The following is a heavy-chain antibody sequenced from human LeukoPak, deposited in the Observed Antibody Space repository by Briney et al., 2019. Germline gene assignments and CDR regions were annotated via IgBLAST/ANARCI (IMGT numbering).Heavy chain of an antibody. CDR1: GDSLHSYY. J-gene: IGHJ4*02. CDR2: IYYSGSP. CDR3: ARYSNYVGVAY. Sequence: SETLSLTPTVSGDSLHSYYWSWIRQPPGTGLEWIGYIYYSGSPNYNPSLKGRVTISVDTSKNQFSLKLSSVTAADTAVYYCARYSNYVGVAYWGQGTLVTVSS. V-gene: IGHV4-59*01. D-gene: IGHD4-4*01.